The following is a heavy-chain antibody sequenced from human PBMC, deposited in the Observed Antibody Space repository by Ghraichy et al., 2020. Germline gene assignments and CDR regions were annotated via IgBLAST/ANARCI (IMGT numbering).Heavy chain of an antibody. V-gene: IGHV4-4*07. CDR3: ARDPSVSTGVYGMDV. J-gene: IGHJ6*02. CDR1: GGSISNYY. D-gene: IGHD4-23*01. Sequence: SETLSLTCTVSGGSISNYYWSWVRQAAGKGLEWIGRMYTGGSTDYNPSLKSRVSMSVDTSKNQFSLKLTSVTAADTAVYYCARDPSVSTGVYGMDVWGQGTTVTVSS. CDR2: MYTGGST.